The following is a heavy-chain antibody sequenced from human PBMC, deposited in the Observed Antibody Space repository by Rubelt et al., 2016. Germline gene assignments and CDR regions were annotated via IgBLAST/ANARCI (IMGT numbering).Heavy chain of an antibody. V-gene: IGHV3-72*01. CDR2: TRDKAYTYGT. Sequence: EVQLVESGGGLIQPGGSLRVSCAASGFTFSDHHMDWVRQTPGKGLEWVGRTRDKAYTYGTEYAASVKGRFTISRDDSKNSVYLQMNSLQTEDTAVYYCARVGPMNSLDYWGQGTLVTVSS. CDR3: ARVGPMNSLDY. CDR1: GFTFSDHH. D-gene: IGHD1-26*01. J-gene: IGHJ4*02.